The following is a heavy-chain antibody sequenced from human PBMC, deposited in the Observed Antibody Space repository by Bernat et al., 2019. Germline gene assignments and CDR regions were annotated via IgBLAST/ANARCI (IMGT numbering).Heavy chain of an antibody. V-gene: IGHV6-1*01. CDR3: ARDGARDGSSTRSYARYYYYMDV. CDR1: VDSVSSNRAA. D-gene: IGHD2-2*01. J-gene: IGHJ6*03. CDR2: TYYRSKWYN. Sequence: QVQLQQSGPGLVKPSQTLSLTCAISVDSVSSNRAAWNWIRQSPSRGLVWLGRTYYRSKWYNDYAVSVKSRITINPDTSKNQFSLQLNSVTPEDTAVYYCARDGARDGSSTRSYARYYYYMDVWGKGTTVTVS.